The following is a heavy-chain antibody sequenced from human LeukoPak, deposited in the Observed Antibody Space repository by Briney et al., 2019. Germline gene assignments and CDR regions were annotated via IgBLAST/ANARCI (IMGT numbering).Heavy chain of an antibody. Sequence: NPSETLSLTCTVSGYSISSGYYWGWIRQSPGKGLEWIGSIYQSGSTYYNPSLKSRVTISIDTSKNQISLKLSSVTAADTAVYYSARGGYSSSRHAFDIWGQGTMVTVSS. CDR1: GYSISSGYY. CDR3: ARGGYSSSRHAFDI. J-gene: IGHJ3*02. V-gene: IGHV4-38-2*02. D-gene: IGHD6-13*01. CDR2: IYQSGST.